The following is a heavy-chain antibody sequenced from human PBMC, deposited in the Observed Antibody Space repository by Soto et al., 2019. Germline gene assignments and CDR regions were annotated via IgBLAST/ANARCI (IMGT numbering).Heavy chain of an antibody. CDR3: AREQWGFDS. Sequence: QVQLQESGPELVKPSQTLSLTCTVSGGSISSNGHYWTWIRQHPGKGLEWIAYIYYTGNTYYNPSLKSRLSISVDTSKNQFPLKLRSVTAADTAVYYCAREQWGFDSWGQGTLVTVSS. D-gene: IGHD6-19*01. CDR1: GGSISSNGHY. CDR2: IYYTGNT. V-gene: IGHV4-31*03. J-gene: IGHJ4*02.